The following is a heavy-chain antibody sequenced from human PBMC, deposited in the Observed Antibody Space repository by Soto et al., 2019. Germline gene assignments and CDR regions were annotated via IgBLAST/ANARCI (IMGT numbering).Heavy chain of an antibody. CDR1: GFIFSNAW. CDR3: SSGTDINMIAVCFDY. Sequence: GGSLRLSCTASGFIFSNAWINWVRQAPGKGLEWVGRVKSKTAGGTTDFAAPVKGRFAISRDDSKNIVYMQMNSLRTEDTAVYYCSSGTDINMIAVCFDYWGQGTLVTVSS. CDR2: VKSKTAGGTT. J-gene: IGHJ4*02. V-gene: IGHV3-15*07. D-gene: IGHD3-22*01.